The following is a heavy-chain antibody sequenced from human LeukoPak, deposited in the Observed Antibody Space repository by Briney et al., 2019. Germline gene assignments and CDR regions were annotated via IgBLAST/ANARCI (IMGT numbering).Heavy chain of an antibody. CDR3: ARVQRRRYNWNDAGDY. CDR2: INHSGST. Sequence: SETLSLTCAVYGGSFSGYYWSWIRQPPEKGLEWIGEINHSGSTNYNPSLKSRVTISVDTSKNQFSLKLSSVTAADTAVYYCARVQRRRYNWNDAGDYWGQGTLVTVSS. J-gene: IGHJ4*02. D-gene: IGHD1-1*01. CDR1: GGSFSGYY. V-gene: IGHV4-34*01.